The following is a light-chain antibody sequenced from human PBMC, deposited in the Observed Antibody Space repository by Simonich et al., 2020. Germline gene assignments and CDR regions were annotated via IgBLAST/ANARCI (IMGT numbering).Light chain of an antibody. J-gene: IGKJ5*01. V-gene: IGKV1-8*01. CDR2: AAS. CDR1: QGISRY. Sequence: ASRMTQSPSSLSASTGDRVTITCLASQGISRYLAWYQQKPGKAPKLLIYAASTLQSGVPSRFSGSGSGTDFTLTISCLQSEDFAVYYCQQRSNWPPITFGQGTRLEIK. CDR3: QQRSNWPPIT.